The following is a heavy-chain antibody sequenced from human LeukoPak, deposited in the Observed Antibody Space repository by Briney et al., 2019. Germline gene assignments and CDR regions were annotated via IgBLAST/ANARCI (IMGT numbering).Heavy chain of an antibody. CDR2: INQSGRA. Sequence: SETLSLTCVVYGGSFSGHYWSWIRQPPGKGLEWIGDINQSGRANYNLSLKSQVTISIDTSKNQFSLNLNSVTAADTAVYYCVRNFDYWGQGTLVTVSS. CDR1: GGSFSGHY. CDR3: VRNFDY. J-gene: IGHJ4*02. V-gene: IGHV4-34*01.